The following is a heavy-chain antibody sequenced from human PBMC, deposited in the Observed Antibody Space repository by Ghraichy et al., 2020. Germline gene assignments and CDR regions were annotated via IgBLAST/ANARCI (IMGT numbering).Heavy chain of an antibody. CDR2: ISSSSSTI. V-gene: IGHV3-48*02. CDR1: GFTFNRHD. CDR3: ARDLSSPYYGMDV. Sequence: GGSLRLSCAGSGFTFNRHDMVWVRQALGKGLEWVSYISSSSSTIFYADSVKGRFTISRDNAKNSVYLQMNSLRDDDTALYYCARDLSSPYYGMDVWGQGTTVTVSS. J-gene: IGHJ6*02.